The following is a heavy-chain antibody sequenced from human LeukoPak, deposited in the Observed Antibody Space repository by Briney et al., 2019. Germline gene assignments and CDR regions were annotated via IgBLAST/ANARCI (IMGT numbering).Heavy chain of an antibody. CDR1: GGSISSYY. D-gene: IGHD3-22*01. J-gene: IGHJ4*02. CDR2: INHSGST. Sequence: SETLSLTCTVSGGSISSYYWSWIRQPPGKGLEWIGEINHSGSTNYNPSLKSRVTISVDTSKNQFSLKLSSVTAADTAVYYCARKYAYYDSSGFKDYWGQGTLVTVSS. CDR3: ARKYAYYDSSGFKDY. V-gene: IGHV4-34*01.